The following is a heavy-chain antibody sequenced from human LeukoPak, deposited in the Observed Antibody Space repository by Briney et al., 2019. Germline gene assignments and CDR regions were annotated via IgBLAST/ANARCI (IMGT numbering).Heavy chain of an antibody. D-gene: IGHD3-22*01. CDR1: GGSISSYY. V-gene: IGHV4-4*07. CDR2: IYTSGST. CDR3: ARVGDYYDSSGYYPDAFDI. J-gene: IGHJ3*02. Sequence: SETLSLTCTVSGGSISSYYWSWIRQPAGKGLEWIGRIYTSGSTNYNPSLKSRVTMSVDTSKNQFSLKLSSVTAADTAVYYCARVGDYYDSSGYYPDAFDIWGQGTMVTVSS.